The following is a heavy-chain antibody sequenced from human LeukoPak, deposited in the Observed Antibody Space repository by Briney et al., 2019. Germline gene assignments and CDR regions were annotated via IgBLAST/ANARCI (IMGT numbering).Heavy chain of an antibody. Sequence: PGRSLRLSCAASGFTVSSNYMSWVRQAPGKGLEWVSVIYSGGSTYYADSVKGRFTISRDNSKNTLYLQMNSLRAEDTAVYYCASYYYDSRFDYWGQGTLVTVSS. CDR3: ASYYYDSRFDY. CDR2: IYSGGST. D-gene: IGHD3-22*01. CDR1: GFTVSSNY. V-gene: IGHV3-66*01. J-gene: IGHJ4*02.